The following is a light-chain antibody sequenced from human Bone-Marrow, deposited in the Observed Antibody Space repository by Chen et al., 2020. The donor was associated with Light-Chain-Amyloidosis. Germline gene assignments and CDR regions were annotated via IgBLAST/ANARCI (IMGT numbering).Light chain of an antibody. CDR1: NIGSTS. J-gene: IGLJ3*02. Sequence: SYVLTQPSSVSVAPGQTATIACGGNNIGSTSVHWYQQTPGQAPLLVGYDESDRPSGIPERLSGSNSGNTATLTISGGEAGDEADYYCQVWDRSSDRPVFGGGTKLTVL. CDR3: QVWDRSSDRPV. V-gene: IGLV3-21*02. CDR2: DES.